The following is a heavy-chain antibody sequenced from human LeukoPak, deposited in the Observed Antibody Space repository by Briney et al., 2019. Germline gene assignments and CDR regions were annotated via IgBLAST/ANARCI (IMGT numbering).Heavy chain of an antibody. CDR1: GYSFASYW. CDR2: IYPGDSDT. CDR3: ARWVGGNSGNWYHFDF. D-gene: IGHD4-23*01. V-gene: IGHV5-51*01. J-gene: IGHJ4*02. Sequence: GESLKISCMASGYSFASYWIGWVRQMPGKGLEWMGIIYPGDSDTRYSPSFQGQVTISVDKSISTAYLQWSSLKASDTAMYYCARWVGGNSGNWYHFDFWGQGTLVTVSS.